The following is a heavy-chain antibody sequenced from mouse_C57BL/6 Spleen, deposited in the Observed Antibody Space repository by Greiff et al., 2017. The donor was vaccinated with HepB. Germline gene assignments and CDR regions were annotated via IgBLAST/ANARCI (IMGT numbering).Heavy chain of an antibody. CDR2: IRNKANGYTT. CDR1: GFTFTDYY. V-gene: IGHV7-3*01. D-gene: IGHD4-1*01. J-gene: IGHJ3*01. Sequence: EVKLVESGGGLVQPGGSLSLSCAASGFTFTDYYMSWVRQPPGKALEWLGFIRNKANGYTTEYSASVKGRFTISRDNSQSILYLQMNALRAEDSSTYYYARYSLGAWFDYWGQGTLLTVSA. CDR3: ARYSLGAWFDY.